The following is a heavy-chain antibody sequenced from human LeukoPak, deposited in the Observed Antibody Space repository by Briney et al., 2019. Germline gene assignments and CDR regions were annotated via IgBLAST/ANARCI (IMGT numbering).Heavy chain of an antibody. CDR2: ISAYNGNT. D-gene: IGHD2-2*01. CDR1: GYTFTSYG. J-gene: IGHJ4*02. Sequence: ASVKVSCKASGYTFTSYGISWVRQAPGQGLEWMGWISAYNGNTNYAQKLQGRVTMTTDTSTSTAYMELRSLRSDDTAVYYCARESHCSGTSCYGTLDYWGQGTLVTVSS. V-gene: IGHV1-18*01. CDR3: ARESHCSGTSCYGTLDY.